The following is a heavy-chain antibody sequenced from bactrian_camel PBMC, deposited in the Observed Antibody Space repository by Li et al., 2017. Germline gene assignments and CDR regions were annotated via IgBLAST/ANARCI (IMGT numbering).Heavy chain of an antibody. Sequence: VQLVESGGGLVQPGESLRFSCEASGFPFSTYGMTWVRQAPGKGLEWVSTVDSDGGTTFYVVSVKGRFTVSRDNAKNTLYLQINSLKTEDTAVYYCTKHVAYSGAHYWGQGTQVTVS. CDR1: GFPFSTYG. CDR3: TKHVAYSGAHY. V-gene: IGHV3S40*01. CDR2: VDSDGGTT. D-gene: IGHD2*01. J-gene: IGHJ4*01.